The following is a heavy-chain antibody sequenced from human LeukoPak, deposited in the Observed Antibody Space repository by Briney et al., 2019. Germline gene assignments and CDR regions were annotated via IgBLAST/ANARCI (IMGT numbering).Heavy chain of an antibody. Sequence: ASVKVSCKASGGTFTSYAISWVRQAPGQGLEWMGGIIPIFGTANYAQKFQGRVTITTDESTSTAYMELSSLRSEDTAVYYCARDDFDWSRFDPWGQGTLVTVSS. D-gene: IGHD3-9*01. CDR3: ARDDFDWSRFDP. CDR1: GGTFTSYA. V-gene: IGHV1-69*05. CDR2: IIPIFGTA. J-gene: IGHJ5*02.